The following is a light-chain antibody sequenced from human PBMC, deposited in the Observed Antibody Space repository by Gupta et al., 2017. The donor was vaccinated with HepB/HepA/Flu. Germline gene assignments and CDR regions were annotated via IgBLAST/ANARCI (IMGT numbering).Light chain of an antibody. CDR2: RNY. Sequence: QSVLTQPPSASGTPGQRVTISCSGSSSNIGSTYVYWYQQLPGMAPKLLIHRNYQRPSGVPDRFSGSKSGTSAYLDISGLRAEDEADYYGASWDDGLSGGVFGGGTKLTVL. V-gene: IGLV1-47*01. J-gene: IGLJ3*02. CDR1: SSNIGSTY. CDR3: ASWDDGLSGGV.